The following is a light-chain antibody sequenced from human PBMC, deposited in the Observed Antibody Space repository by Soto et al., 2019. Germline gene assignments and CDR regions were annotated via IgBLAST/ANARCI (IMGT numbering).Light chain of an antibody. CDR2: DAT. V-gene: IGKV1-33*01. Sequence: DIHFTQKPSSLSASLGYILTITFQASQDINNYLNWYQQKPGKAPKLLIFDATNLETGVPSRFSGSGSRTHFSFTITSLQPDDFATYYCHQYDSLPHTFGLGTRLEIK. CDR3: HQYDSLPHT. CDR1: QDINNY. J-gene: IGKJ5*01.